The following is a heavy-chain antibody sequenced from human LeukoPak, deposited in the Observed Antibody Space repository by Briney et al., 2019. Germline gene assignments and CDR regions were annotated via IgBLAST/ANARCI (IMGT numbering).Heavy chain of an antibody. CDR1: GGTFSSYA. CDR3: ARARLDYGDYVDYYYMDV. J-gene: IGHJ6*03. D-gene: IGHD4-17*01. V-gene: IGHV1-69*06. Sequence: SVKVSCKASGGTFSSYAISWVRQAPGQGLEWMGGIIPIFGTANYAQKFQGRVAITADKSTSTAYMELSSLRSEDTAVYYCARARLDYGDYVDYYYMDVWGKGTTVTVSS. CDR2: IIPIFGTA.